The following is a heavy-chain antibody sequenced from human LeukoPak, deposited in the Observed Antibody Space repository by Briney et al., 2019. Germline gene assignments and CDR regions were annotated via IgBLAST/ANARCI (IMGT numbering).Heavy chain of an antibody. J-gene: IGHJ4*02. CDR1: GYTFTSYH. V-gene: IGHV1-46*01. CDR3: AREVVGARAQYYFDY. D-gene: IGHD1-26*01. CDR2: INPSGGST. Sequence: GASVKVSCKASGYTFTSYHMHWVRQAPGQGLEWMGIINPSGGSTSYAQKCQGRVTMTRDMSTSTVYMELSSLRSEDTAVYYCAREVVGARAQYYFDYWGQGTLVTVSS.